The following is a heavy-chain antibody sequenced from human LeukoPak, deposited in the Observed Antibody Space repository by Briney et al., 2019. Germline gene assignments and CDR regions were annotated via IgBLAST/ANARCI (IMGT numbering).Heavy chain of an antibody. CDR3: AKRYPTGYYFDC. D-gene: IGHD2-8*02. V-gene: IGHV3-23*01. J-gene: IGHJ4*02. CDR1: GFTFSSYA. Sequence: GGSLRLSCAASGFTFSSYAMSWVRQAPGKGLEWVSAITSTGGTTYYAASVNGDFTISRDNSKNTLYLHMNGLRAEDTAVYYWAKRYPTGYYFDCWGQGTLVTVS. CDR2: ITSTGGTT.